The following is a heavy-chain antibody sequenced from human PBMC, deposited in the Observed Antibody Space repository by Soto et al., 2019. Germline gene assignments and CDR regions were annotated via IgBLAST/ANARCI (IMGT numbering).Heavy chain of an antibody. Sequence: ASVKVSCKVPENTLTELTIDWLRQAPGKGLEWMGRSAPEEGEPIYPQKFQGRVSMTEDPSTDTADMELTSLRSEDTAVVFCGANRKIVGTIGAFDFWGQGXLVTVYS. CDR3: GANRKIVGTIGAFDF. V-gene: IGHV1-24*01. CDR1: ENTLTELT. D-gene: IGHD1-7*01. J-gene: IGHJ4*02. CDR2: SAPEEGEP.